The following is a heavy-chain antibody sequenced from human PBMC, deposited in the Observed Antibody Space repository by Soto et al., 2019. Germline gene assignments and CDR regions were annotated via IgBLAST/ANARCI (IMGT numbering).Heavy chain of an antibody. CDR2: INPSGGST. V-gene: IGHV1-46*01. CDR3: AREWIAARAIDF. Sequence: ASVKLSCKASGYTFTIYYMHWVRQAPGQGLEWMGIINPSGGSTSYAQKFQGRVTMTRDTSTSTVYMELSSLRSEDTAVYYGAREWIAARAIDFWGQRILVTV. D-gene: IGHD6-6*01. J-gene: IGHJ4*02. CDR1: GYTFTIYY.